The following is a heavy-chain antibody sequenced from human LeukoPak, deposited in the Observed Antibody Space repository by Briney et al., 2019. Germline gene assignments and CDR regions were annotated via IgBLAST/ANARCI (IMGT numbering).Heavy chain of an antibody. CDR3: ERDLDSGSAGSAFDT. CDR2: INWNGGST. V-gene: IGHV3-20*01. Sequence: GGSLRLSCAASGFTFDDYGMSWVRQAPGKRLDWVSGINWNGGSTGYADPVKGRFTISRDNAKNSLYLQMNSLRAQDTPLYNSERDLDSGSAGSAFDTRGHRTMVTVSS. J-gene: IGHJ3*02. CDR1: GFTFDDYG. D-gene: IGHD1-26*01.